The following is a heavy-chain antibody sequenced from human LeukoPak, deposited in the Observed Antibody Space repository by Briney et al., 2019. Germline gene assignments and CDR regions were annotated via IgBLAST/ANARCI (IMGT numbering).Heavy chain of an antibody. CDR3: AREPLRGRAGDNAFDT. Sequence: ASVKVSFKASGYNFYAYDINWVRQATGQGLEWMGWMNPNSGNRGYAQKFQGRVTMTRDTSTSTAYMELNSLTSEDTAVYYCAREPLRGRAGDNAFDTWGQGTVVTVSS. D-gene: IGHD7-27*01. CDR1: GYNFYAYD. J-gene: IGHJ3*02. V-gene: IGHV1-8*02. CDR2: MNPNSGNR.